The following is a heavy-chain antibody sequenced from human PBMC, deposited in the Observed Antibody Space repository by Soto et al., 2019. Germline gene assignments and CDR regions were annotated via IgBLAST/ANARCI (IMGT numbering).Heavy chain of an antibody. D-gene: IGHD6-13*01. V-gene: IGHV3-30-3*01. CDR3: ARDFGAAAGTYYYGMDV. J-gene: IGHJ6*02. Sequence: QVQLVESGGGVVQPGRSLRLSCAASGFTFSSYAMHWVRQAPGKGLEWVAVISYDGSNKYYADSVKGRFTISRDNSKNTLYLQMNSLRAEDTALYYCARDFGAAAGTYYYGMDVWGQGTTVTVSS. CDR1: GFTFSSYA. CDR2: ISYDGSNK.